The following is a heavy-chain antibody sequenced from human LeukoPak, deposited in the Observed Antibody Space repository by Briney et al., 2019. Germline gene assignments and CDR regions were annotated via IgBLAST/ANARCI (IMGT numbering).Heavy chain of an antibody. CDR2: ITKDGSAS. J-gene: IGHJ4*02. V-gene: IGHV3-7*04. CDR1: GFTFSSYW. CDR3: ARDKYYDILTGYFDY. D-gene: IGHD3-9*01. Sequence: GGPLRLSCAASGFTFSSYWMSWVRQAPGKGLEWVANITKDGSASYYVDSVKGRFTISRDNAKNLLYLHMNSLRAEDTAVYYCARDKYYDILTGYFDYWGQGTLVTVS.